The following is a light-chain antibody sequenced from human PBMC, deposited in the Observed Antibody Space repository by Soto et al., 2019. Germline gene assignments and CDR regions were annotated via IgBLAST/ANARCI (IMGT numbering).Light chain of an antibody. Sequence: QSVLTQPPSVSGAPGQRVTISCTGSSSNIGAGYDVHWYHQLPGTAPKLLIYRNNNRPSGVPDRFSGSKSDTSASLAITGLQSEDEGEYYCPSFDTSLSGSYVFGTGTKVTVL. CDR3: PSFDTSLSGSYV. CDR1: SSNIGAGYD. V-gene: IGLV1-40*01. CDR2: RNN. J-gene: IGLJ1*01.